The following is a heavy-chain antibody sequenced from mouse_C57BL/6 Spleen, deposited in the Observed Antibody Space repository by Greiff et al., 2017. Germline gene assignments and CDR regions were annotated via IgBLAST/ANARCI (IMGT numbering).Heavy chain of an antibody. Sequence: DVHLVESGEGLVKPGGSLKLSCAASGFTFSSYAMSWVRQTPEKRMEWVAYISSGGDYIYYADTVKGRFTISRDNARNTLYLQMSSLKSEDTAMYYCTREGTGAWFAYWGQGTLVTVSA. V-gene: IGHV5-9-1*02. CDR3: TREGTGAWFAY. CDR2: ISSGGDYI. J-gene: IGHJ3*01. D-gene: IGHD3-3*01. CDR1: GFTFSSYA.